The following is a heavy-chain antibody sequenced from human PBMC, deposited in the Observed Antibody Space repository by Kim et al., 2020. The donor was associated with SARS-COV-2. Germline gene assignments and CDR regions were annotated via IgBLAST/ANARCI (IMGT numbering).Heavy chain of an antibody. Sequence: GGSLRLSCAASGFTFSSYSMNWVRQAPGKGLEWVSSISSSSSYIYYADSVKGRFTISRDNAKNSLYLQINSLRAEDTAVYYCARDNGITFFGVVMPYHRFPYHWGQGTLVTVSS. D-gene: IGHD3-3*01. CDR3: ARDNGITFFGVVMPYHRFPYH. CDR1: GFTFSSYS. V-gene: IGHV3-21*01. J-gene: IGHJ5*02. CDR2: ISSSSSYI.